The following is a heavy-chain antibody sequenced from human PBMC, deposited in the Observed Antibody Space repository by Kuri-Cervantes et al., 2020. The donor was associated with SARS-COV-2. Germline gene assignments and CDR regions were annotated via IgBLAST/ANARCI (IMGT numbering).Heavy chain of an antibody. CDR2: INPNTGDT. Sequence: ASVKVSCKASGYTFTDYYMYWVRQAPGQGLEWMGWINPNTGDTNYAQRFQGRVTMSRDTSTSTASMELSRLTSDDTAIYYCARVDWATPRGPFDMWGQGTLVTVSS. CDR1: GYTFTDYY. J-gene: IGHJ3*02. CDR3: ARVDWATPRGPFDM. D-gene: IGHD3/OR15-3a*01. V-gene: IGHV1-2*02.